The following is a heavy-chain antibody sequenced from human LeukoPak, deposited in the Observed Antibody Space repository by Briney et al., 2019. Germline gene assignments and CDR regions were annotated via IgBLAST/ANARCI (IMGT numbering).Heavy chain of an antibody. J-gene: IGHJ3*01. CDR3: ARVSGSRNYYFGASDV. CDR2: IRYDGSNK. Sequence: PGGSLRLSCAASGFTFSSYGMHWVRQAPGKGLEWVAFIRYDGSNKYYADSVKGRFTISRDNSKNTLYLQMNSLRAEDTAMYYCARVSGSRNYYFGASDVWGQGTMVTVSS. V-gene: IGHV3-30*02. D-gene: IGHD3-10*01. CDR1: GFTFSSYG.